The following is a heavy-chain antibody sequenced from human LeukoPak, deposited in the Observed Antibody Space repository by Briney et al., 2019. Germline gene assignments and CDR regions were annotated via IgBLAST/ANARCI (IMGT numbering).Heavy chain of an antibody. J-gene: IGHJ3*02. D-gene: IGHD6-25*01. CDR2: IIPIFGTA. CDR3: ARQTQGRSGFDI. Sequence: SVKVSCKASGGTFSSYAISWVRQAPGEGLEWMGGIIPIFGTANYAQKFQGRVTITADESTSTAYMELSSLRSEDTAVYYCARQTQGRSGFDIWGQGTVVTVSS. V-gene: IGHV1-69*13. CDR1: GGTFSSYA.